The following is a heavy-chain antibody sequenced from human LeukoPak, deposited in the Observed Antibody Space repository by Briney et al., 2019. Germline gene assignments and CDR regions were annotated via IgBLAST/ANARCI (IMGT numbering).Heavy chain of an antibody. CDR1: GGTFSSYA. J-gene: IGHJ4*02. D-gene: IGHD3-16*01. Sequence: GASVKVSCKASGGTFSSYAISWVRQAPGQGLEWMGGIIPIFGTANYAQKFQGRVTITTDESTSTAYMELSSLRSEDTAAYYCARATFGGSYFDYWGQGTLVTVSS. CDR2: IIPIFGTA. CDR3: ARATFGGSYFDY. V-gene: IGHV1-69*05.